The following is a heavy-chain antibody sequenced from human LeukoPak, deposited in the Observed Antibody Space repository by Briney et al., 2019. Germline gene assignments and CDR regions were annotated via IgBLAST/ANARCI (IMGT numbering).Heavy chain of an antibody. J-gene: IGHJ4*02. D-gene: IGHD3-16*02. Sequence: KPSETLSPTCTVPGGPLSNYYWSWVRQPPGKGLDLIGYIYYTGSTDYNPSLKSRVTISVDTSKNQFSLKLTSVTAADTAVYYCARASHLGDLSLGYWGQGTLVTVSS. CDR2: IYYTGST. CDR1: GGPLSNYY. CDR3: ARASHLGDLSLGY. V-gene: IGHV4-59*08.